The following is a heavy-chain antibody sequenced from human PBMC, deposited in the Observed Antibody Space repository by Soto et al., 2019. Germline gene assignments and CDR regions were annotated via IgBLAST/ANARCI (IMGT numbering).Heavy chain of an antibody. Sequence: PSETLSLTCTVSGGSISSGDYYWSWIRQPPGKGLEWIGYIYYSGSTYYNPSLKSRVTISVDTSKNQFSLKLSSVTAADTAVYYCASSGGVTASYYYGMDVWGQGTTVTVSS. J-gene: IGHJ6*02. CDR1: GGSISSGDYY. V-gene: IGHV4-30-4*01. D-gene: IGHD3-16*01. CDR3: ASSGGVTASYYYGMDV. CDR2: IYYSGST.